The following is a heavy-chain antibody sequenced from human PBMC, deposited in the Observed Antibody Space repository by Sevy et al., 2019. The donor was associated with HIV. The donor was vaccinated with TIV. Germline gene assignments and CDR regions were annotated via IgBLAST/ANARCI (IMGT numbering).Heavy chain of an antibody. CDR2: ISQSGNTV. Sequence: GGSLRLSCEVSGFIFTNYYMSWIRQAPGKGLEYISYISQSGNTVYMADSVKGRFTISRDNAKNTLYLQMNSLSAEDTAVYYCARTPGGAFDFWGQGTMVTVSS. CDR3: ARTPGGAFDF. V-gene: IGHV3-11*04. CDR1: GFIFTNYY. J-gene: IGHJ3*01. D-gene: IGHD3-16*01.